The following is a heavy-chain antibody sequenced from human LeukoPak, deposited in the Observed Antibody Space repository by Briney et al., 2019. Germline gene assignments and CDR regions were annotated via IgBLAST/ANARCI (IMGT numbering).Heavy chain of an antibody. J-gene: IGHJ3*02. CDR2: ISYDGSNK. Sequence: GGSLRLSCAASGFTFSSYAMHWVRQAPGKGLEWVAVISYDGSNKYYADSMKGRFTISRDNSKNTLYLQMNSLRAEDTAVYYCAKDRAIVVVPATDAFDIWGQGTMVTVSS. D-gene: IGHD2-2*01. V-gene: IGHV3-30*04. CDR3: AKDRAIVVVPATDAFDI. CDR1: GFTFSSYA.